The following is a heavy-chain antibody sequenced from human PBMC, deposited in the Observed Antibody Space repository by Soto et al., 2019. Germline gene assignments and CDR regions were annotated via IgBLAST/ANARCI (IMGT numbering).Heavy chain of an antibody. J-gene: IGHJ4*02. D-gene: IGHD5-18*01. CDR2: IYHSGST. CDR1: GGSVSSASNY. V-gene: IGHV4-61*01. Sequence: PSETPSLTCSVSGGSVSSASNYWSWIRQTPGKGLEWIGEIYHSGSTNYNPSLKSRVTISVDTSKNQFSLKLSSVTAADTAVYYCARVNTAMVIPIDYWGQGTLVTVSS. CDR3: ARVNTAMVIPIDY.